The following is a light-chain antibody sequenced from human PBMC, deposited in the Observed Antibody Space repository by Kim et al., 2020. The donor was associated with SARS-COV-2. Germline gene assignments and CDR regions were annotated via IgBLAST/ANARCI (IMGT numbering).Light chain of an antibody. V-gene: IGLV2-18*02. Sequence: GQSVTISSTGTSRDVGSYNRVSWYQQPPGAAPKLIIYEVSNRPSGVPDRFSGSKSDNTASLTISGLQAEDEADYYCSSYASSTNWVFGGGTKLTVL. CDR1: SRDVGSYNR. CDR3: SSYASSTNWV. J-gene: IGLJ3*02. CDR2: EVS.